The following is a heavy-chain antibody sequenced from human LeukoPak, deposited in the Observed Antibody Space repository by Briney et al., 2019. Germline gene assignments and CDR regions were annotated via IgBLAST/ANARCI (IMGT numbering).Heavy chain of an antibody. CDR2: ISYDGSNK. Sequence: GRSLRLSCAASGFTLSSYAMHWVRQAPGKGLEWVAVISYDGSNKYYADSVKGRFTISRDNSKNTLYLQMNSLRAEDTAVYYCARDESNFDQWGQGTLVTVSS. D-gene: IGHD6-6*01. CDR1: GFTLSSYA. J-gene: IGHJ4*02. CDR3: ARDESNFDQ. V-gene: IGHV3-30-3*01.